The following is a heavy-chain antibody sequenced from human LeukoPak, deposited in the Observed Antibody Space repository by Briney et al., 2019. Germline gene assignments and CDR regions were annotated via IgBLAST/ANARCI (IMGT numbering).Heavy chain of an antibody. CDR1: GFTFSSQA. D-gene: IGHD1-26*01. Sequence: GGSLRLSCAASGFTFSSQAMNWVRQAPGEGLEWISSISTDSLTIKYADFVSGQFTISRDNAEHLLFLQMNSLRAEDTAVYYCARKAQTGSHSGPFDIWGQGTLVTVSS. V-gene: IGHV3-48*04. CDR3: ARKAQTGSHSGPFDI. J-gene: IGHJ3*02. CDR2: ISTDSLTI.